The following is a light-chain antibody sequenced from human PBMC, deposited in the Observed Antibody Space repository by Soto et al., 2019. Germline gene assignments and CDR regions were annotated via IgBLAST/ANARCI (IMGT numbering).Light chain of an antibody. CDR3: QQYGYSPYT. CDR1: QSVRSRY. J-gene: IGKJ2*01. V-gene: IGKV3-20*01. Sequence: EFVVTQSPGTLSLSLGERATLSCRTSQSVRSRYLAWYQQKPGQAPTLLIYDASSRPGGIPYRFIGSGSGTYFTLTVSRLEPEDFAVYYCQQYGYSPYTFGQGTKLEIE. CDR2: DAS.